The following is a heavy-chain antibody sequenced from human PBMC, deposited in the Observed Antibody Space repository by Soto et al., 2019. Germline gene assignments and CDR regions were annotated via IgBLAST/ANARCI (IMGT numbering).Heavy chain of an antibody. CDR2: ISGSGGST. V-gene: IGHV3-23*01. CDR1: GFTFSSYA. CDR3: SKYGPWFGELRGDY. Sequence: EVQLLESGGGLVQPGGSLRLSCAASGFTFSSYAMSWVRQASGKGLEWVSAISGSGGSTYYADSVKGWFTISRDNSKITLYLTMTSLRAAATAVYYWSKYGPWFGELRGDYWGEGTLVNGSS. D-gene: IGHD3-10*01. J-gene: IGHJ4*02.